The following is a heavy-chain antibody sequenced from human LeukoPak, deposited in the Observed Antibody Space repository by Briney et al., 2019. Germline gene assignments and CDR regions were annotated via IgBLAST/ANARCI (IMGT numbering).Heavy chain of an antibody. CDR1: GYTFTGYY. D-gene: IGHD4-17*01. V-gene: IGHV3-30*02. Sequence: SCKASGYTFTGYYMHWVRQAPGKGLEWVAFIRYAGINKYYADSVKGRFTISRDNSKNTLYLQMNNLRPNDTAVYYCAKDRNGDYSWYFDYWGQGTLVTVSS. CDR3: AKDRNGDYSWYFDY. CDR2: IRYAGINK. J-gene: IGHJ4*02.